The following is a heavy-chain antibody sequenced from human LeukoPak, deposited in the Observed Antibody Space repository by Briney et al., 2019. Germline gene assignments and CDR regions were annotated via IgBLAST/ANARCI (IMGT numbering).Heavy chain of an antibody. Sequence: GSLRLSCAASGFAFSTYGMNWVRQAPGKGLEWVSFISSSGSTIYYALSVKGRFTISRDNAKNSLYLQMNSLRAEDTGVYYCARGHSSGWLYYFDYWGQGTLVTVSS. CDR3: ARGHSSGWLYYFDY. CDR2: ISSSGSTI. V-gene: IGHV3-48*03. D-gene: IGHD6-19*01. CDR1: GFAFSTYG. J-gene: IGHJ4*02.